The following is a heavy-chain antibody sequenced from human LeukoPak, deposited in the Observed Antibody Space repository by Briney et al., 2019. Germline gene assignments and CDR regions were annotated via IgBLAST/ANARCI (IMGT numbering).Heavy chain of an antibody. CDR3: AKDLGYSSSYNITLLDY. Sequence: GGSLRLSCAASGFTFSSYGMHWVRQAPGKGLEWVAFIRYDGSNKYYADSVKGPFTISRDNSKNTLYLQMNSLRAEDTAVYYCAKDLGYSSSYNITLLDYWGQGTLVTVSS. J-gene: IGHJ4*02. V-gene: IGHV3-30*02. D-gene: IGHD6-6*01. CDR2: IRYDGSNK. CDR1: GFTFSSYG.